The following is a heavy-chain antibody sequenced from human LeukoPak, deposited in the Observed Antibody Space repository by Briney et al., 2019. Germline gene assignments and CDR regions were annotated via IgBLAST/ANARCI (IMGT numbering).Heavy chain of an antibody. CDR1: GGXISSGGYY. CDR3: ARDPYGSIDY. Sequence: SQTLSLTCTVSGGXISSGGYYWSWIRQHPGKGLEWIGHIYYSGSTYYNPSLKSRVTISVDTSKNQFSLKLSSVTAADTAVYYCARDPYGSIDYWGQGTLVTVSS. V-gene: IGHV4-31*03. D-gene: IGHD3-10*01. CDR2: IYYSGST. J-gene: IGHJ4*02.